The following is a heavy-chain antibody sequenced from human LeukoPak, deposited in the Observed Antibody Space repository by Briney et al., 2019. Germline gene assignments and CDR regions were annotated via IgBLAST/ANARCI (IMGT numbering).Heavy chain of an antibody. J-gene: IGHJ6*02. CDR1: GFTFSTYS. V-gene: IGHV3-48*01. D-gene: IGHD5-18*01. Sequence: PGGSLRLSCAASGFTFSTYSMNWVRQAPGKGLEWVSYISSGSSTIYYADSMKGRFTISRDNAKNTLYLQMNSLRAEDTAVYYCARDRPGYSYGYGYYYYGMDVWGQGTTVTVSS. CDR3: ARDRPGYSYGYGYYYYGMDV. CDR2: ISSGSSTI.